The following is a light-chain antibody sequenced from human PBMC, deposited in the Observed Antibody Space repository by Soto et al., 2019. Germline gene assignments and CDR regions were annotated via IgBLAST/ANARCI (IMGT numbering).Light chain of an antibody. CDR1: RDDVGGYNY. J-gene: IGLJ2*01. Sequence: QSALTQPPSASGSPGQAVTISCTGTRDDVGGYNYVSWYQQRPGKAPKLLIYEVNKRPSGVPARFSGSKSANTASLTVSGLQANDEAVYYCNSYVTSNVVVFGGGTQLTVL. V-gene: IGLV2-8*01. CDR3: NSYVTSNVVV. CDR2: EVN.